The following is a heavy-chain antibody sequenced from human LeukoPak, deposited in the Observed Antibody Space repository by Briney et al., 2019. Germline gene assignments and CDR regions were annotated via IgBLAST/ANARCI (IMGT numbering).Heavy chain of an antibody. CDR2: ISYDGSDK. CDR1: GFTFSSYA. D-gene: IGHD6-19*01. Sequence: PGRSLRLSCAASGFTFSSYAMQWVRQAPGKGQEWVAVISYDGSDKNYADSVKGRFTISRDNSKNTLYLQMNSLRADDTAVYYCARAVYRSGGYYFDYWGQGTLVIVSS. CDR3: ARAVYRSGGYYFDY. V-gene: IGHV3-30*04. J-gene: IGHJ4*02.